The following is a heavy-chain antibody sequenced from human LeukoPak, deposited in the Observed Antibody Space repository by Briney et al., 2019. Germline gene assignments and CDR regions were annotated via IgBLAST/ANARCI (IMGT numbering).Heavy chain of an antibody. V-gene: IGHV3-43*02. CDR2: ISGDGGST. CDR1: GFTVSSDY. Sequence: GGSLRLSCAVSGFTVSSDYMRWVRQAPGKGLEWVSLISGDGGSTYYADSVKGRFTISRDNSKNSLYLQMNSLRTEDTAMYYCAKAWFGERSGGGFDYWGQGTLVTVSS. CDR3: AKAWFGERSGGGFDY. D-gene: IGHD3-10*01. J-gene: IGHJ4*02.